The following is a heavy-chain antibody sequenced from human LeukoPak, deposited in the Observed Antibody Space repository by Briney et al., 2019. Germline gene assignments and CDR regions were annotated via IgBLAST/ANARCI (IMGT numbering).Heavy chain of an antibody. V-gene: IGHV1-58*02. Sequence: GASVKVSCKASGYTFTSYDINWVRQARGQRLDLIGWIVVGSGNANYAQKFQERVTITRDMSTSTAYMELSSLRSEDTAVYYCAAAMVRGVIMHAFDIWGQGTMVTVSS. D-gene: IGHD3-10*01. CDR2: IVVGSGNA. J-gene: IGHJ3*02. CDR1: GYTFTSYD. CDR3: AAAMVRGVIMHAFDI.